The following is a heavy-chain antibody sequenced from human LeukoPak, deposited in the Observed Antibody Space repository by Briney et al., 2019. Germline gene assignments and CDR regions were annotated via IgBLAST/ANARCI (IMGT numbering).Heavy chain of an antibody. D-gene: IGHD3-3*01. CDR1: GGSFSGYY. J-gene: IGHJ4*02. Sequence: KTSETLPLTCAAYGGSFSGYYWSWIRQPPGKGLEWIGEINHSGSTNYNPSLKSRVTISVDTSKNQFSLKLSSVTAADTAVYYCARANYDFWSDSATYFDYWGQGTLVTVSS. V-gene: IGHV4-34*01. CDR3: ARANYDFWSDSATYFDY. CDR2: INHSGST.